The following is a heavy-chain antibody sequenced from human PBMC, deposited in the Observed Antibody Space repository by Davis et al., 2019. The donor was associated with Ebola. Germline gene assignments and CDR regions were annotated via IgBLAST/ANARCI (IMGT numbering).Heavy chain of an antibody. CDR2: IGSRGDPT. CDR1: GFTVSSNY. CDR3: VRDYLFALDI. V-gene: IGHV3-48*02. J-gene: IGHJ3*02. Sequence: PGGSLRLSCAASGFTVSSNYMSWVRQAPGKGLEWVSYIGSRGDPTVYADSVKGRFTVSRDDANNSLSLLMNSLRDEDTAIYYCVRDYLFALDIWGQGTMVTVSS.